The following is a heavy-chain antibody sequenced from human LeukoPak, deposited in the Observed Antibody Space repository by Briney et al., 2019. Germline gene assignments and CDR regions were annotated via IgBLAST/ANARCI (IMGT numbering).Heavy chain of an antibody. CDR3: ARDRRNIGATGAFDI. J-gene: IGHJ3*02. V-gene: IGHV1-2*02. CDR2: INPNSGGT. Sequence: ASVKVSCKASGYTFTGYYMHWVRQAPGQGLEWMGWINPNSGGTNYAQKFQGRVTITRDTSASTAYMELSSLRSEDTAVYYCARDRRNIGATGAFDIWGQGTMVTVSS. CDR1: GYTFTGYY. D-gene: IGHD2/OR15-2a*01.